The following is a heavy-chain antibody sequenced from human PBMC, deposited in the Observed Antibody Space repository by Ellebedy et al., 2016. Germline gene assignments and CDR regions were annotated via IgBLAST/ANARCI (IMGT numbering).Heavy chain of an antibody. Sequence: SETLSLTCIVSGGSISSYCWSWIRQPPGKGLEWIGYMCDSGSSNYNPSLKSRVTISVDTSKNHFSLKLSSVTAADTAVYYCARRGTAAGTFHYWGQGTLVTVSS. V-gene: IGHV4-59*08. D-gene: IGHD6-13*01. CDR2: MCDSGSS. CDR1: GGSISSYC. J-gene: IGHJ4*02. CDR3: ARRGTAAGTFHY.